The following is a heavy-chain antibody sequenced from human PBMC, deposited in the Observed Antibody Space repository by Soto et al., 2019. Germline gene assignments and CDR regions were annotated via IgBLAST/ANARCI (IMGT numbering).Heavy chain of an antibody. D-gene: IGHD3-22*01. CDR3: ARDRVSGPYYYDSMRY. CDR1: GFTFSSYG. CDR2: IWYDGSNK. Sequence: QVQLVESGGGVVQPGRSLRLSCAASGFTFSSYGMHWVRQAPGKGLEWVAVIWYDGSNKYYADSVKGRFTISRDNSKNTLYLQMNSLRAEDTAVYYCARDRVSGPYYYDSMRYWGQGTLVTVSS. J-gene: IGHJ4*02. V-gene: IGHV3-33*01.